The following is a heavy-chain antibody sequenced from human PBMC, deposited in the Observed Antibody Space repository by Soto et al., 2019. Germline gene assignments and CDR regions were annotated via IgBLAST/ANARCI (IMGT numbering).Heavy chain of an antibody. D-gene: IGHD3-22*01. CDR2: MSRTGDNT. J-gene: IGHJ4*02. Sequence: GGSLRLSCVASGFTFSIYAMTWVRQSPGKVLEWVSSMSRTGDNTYYADSVKGRFTISRDNSKNTLYLQMNSLRAEDTAIYYCAKDQSNSNPLYYFDFWGPGTLVTVSS. CDR1: GFTFSIYA. V-gene: IGHV3-23*01. CDR3: AKDQSNSNPLYYFDF.